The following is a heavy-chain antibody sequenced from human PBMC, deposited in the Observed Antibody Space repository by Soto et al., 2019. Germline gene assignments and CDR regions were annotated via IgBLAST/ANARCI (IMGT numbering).Heavy chain of an antibody. CDR2: ISYDGSNE. Sequence: QVQLVESGGGVVQPGRSLRLSCAASGLTFSSNGMHWVRQAPGKGLEWVAFISYDGSNEYYAVSVKGRFTISRDNSKNSLYLQMNSLTHEDTAVYFWAVIVPAGSLNYYYGMDVWGQGTTVTVSS. CDR1: GLTFSSNG. J-gene: IGHJ6*02. V-gene: IGHV3-30*03. CDR3: AVIVPAGSLNYYYGMDV. D-gene: IGHD2-2*01.